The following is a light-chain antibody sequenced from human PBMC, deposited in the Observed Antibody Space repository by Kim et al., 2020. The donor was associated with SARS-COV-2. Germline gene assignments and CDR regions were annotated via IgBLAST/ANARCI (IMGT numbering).Light chain of an antibody. CDR1: QSIRSN. J-gene: IGKJ2*01. Sequence: SVSPGERATLSCRASQSIRSNLAWYQQKVGQAPRLLMFGASTRATGCPARFSGSGSGTEFILTISSLQSEDFALYYCQQYNSWPYTFGQGTKLEIK. V-gene: IGKV3-15*01. CDR3: QQYNSWPYT. CDR2: GAS.